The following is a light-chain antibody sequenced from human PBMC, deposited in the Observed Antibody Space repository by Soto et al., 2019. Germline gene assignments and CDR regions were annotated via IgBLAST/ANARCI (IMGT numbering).Light chain of an antibody. J-gene: IGLJ2*01. V-gene: IGLV1-44*01. CDR2: GHN. CDR1: SSNIGSHS. Sequence: QSALTQPPSASGTPGQRVTISCYGSSSNIGSHSVSWYLRLPGTAPKLLIYGHNQRPSGVPERFSGSKSDTSASLAVSGLQSEDEGDYYCASWDDSLKGVIFGGGTKLTVL. CDR3: ASWDDSLKGVI.